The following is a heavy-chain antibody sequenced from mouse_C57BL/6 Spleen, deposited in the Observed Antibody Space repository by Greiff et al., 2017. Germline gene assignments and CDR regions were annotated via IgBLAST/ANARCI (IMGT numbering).Heavy chain of an antibody. Sequence: DVKLVESGGGLVQPGGSLKLSCAASGFTFSDYGMAWVRQAPRKGPEWVAFISHLAYSIYYADTVTGRFTISRENAKNTLYLEMSSLRSEDTAMYYCARLLTGYYAMDYWGQGTLVTVSA. D-gene: IGHD4-1*01. V-gene: IGHV5-15*01. CDR2: ISHLAYSI. CDR3: ARLLTGYYAMDY. J-gene: IGHJ4*01. CDR1: GFTFSDYG.